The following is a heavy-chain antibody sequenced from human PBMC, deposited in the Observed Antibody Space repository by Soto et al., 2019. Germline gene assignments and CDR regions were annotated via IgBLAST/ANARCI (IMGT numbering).Heavy chain of an antibody. J-gene: IGHJ4*02. CDR1: GFTFSTIA. Sequence: RRLSCAASGFTFSTIAMHWVRQATGTGLEWVAAISYDGTYRPYADFARGRFTISRDNSQKTLYQQMSRIRPEDTVLYYCAADRALGATLGAIDYWGQGTLVTVSS. CDR3: AADRALGATLGAIDY. CDR2: ISYDGTYR. D-gene: IGHD1-26*01. V-gene: IGHV3-30-3*01.